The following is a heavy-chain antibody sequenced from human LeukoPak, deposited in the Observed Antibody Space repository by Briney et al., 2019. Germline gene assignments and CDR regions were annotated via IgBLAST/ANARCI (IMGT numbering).Heavy chain of an antibody. Sequence: ASVKVSCKASGYTFTSYYMHWVRQAPGQGLEWMGIINPSGGSTSYAQKFQGRVTMTRDTSTSTVYMELSSLRSEDTAVYYCARDLRFYYDSSESDYWGQGTLVTVSS. V-gene: IGHV1-46*01. CDR3: ARDLRFYYDSSESDY. CDR1: GYTFTSYY. CDR2: INPSGGST. J-gene: IGHJ4*02. D-gene: IGHD3-22*01.